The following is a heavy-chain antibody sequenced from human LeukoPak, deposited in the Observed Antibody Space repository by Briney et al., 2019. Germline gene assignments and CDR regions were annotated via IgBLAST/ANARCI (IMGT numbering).Heavy chain of an antibody. V-gene: IGHV1-2*04. CDR1: GYTFTGYY. CDR3: AREFGEGGEIDY. Sequence: ASVKVSCKASGYTFTGYYMHWVRQAPGQGLEWMGWNNPNSGGTNYAQKFPGWVTMTRDTSISTAYMELSRLRSDDTAVYYCAREFGEGGEIDYWGQGTLVTVSS. CDR2: NNPNSGGT. J-gene: IGHJ4*02. D-gene: IGHD3-16*01.